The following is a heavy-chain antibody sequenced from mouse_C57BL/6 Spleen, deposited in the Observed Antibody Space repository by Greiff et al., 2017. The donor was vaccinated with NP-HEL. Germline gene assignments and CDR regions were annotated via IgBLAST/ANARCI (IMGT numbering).Heavy chain of an antibody. J-gene: IGHJ4*01. Sequence: QVQLKESGPGLVQPSQSLSITCTVSGFSLTSYGVHWVRQSPGKGLEWLGVIWRGGSTDYNAAFMSRLSITKDNSKSQVFFKMNSLQADDTAIYYCAKGGSSYENYYAMDYWGQGTSVTVSS. CDR3: AKGGSSYENYYAMDY. CDR1: GFSLTSYG. V-gene: IGHV2-5*01. CDR2: IWRGGST. D-gene: IGHD1-1*01.